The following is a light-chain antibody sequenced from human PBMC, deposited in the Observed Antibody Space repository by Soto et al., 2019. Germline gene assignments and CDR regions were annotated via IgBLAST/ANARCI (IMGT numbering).Light chain of an antibody. CDR2: GAS. Sequence: ESVLTLCRSTLSLSQRARXTXSRRASQSVSSYLAWYQQKPGQDPRILIYGASRRATGIQDRFTGRGSGSDFTLTTSRRKPADLKVYYGEKYGTF. V-gene: IGKV3-20*01. CDR3: EKYGT. CDR1: QSVSSY. J-gene: IGKJ1*01.